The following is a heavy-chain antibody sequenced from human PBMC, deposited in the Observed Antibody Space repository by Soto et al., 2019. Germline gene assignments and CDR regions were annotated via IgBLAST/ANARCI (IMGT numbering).Heavy chain of an antibody. J-gene: IGHJ4*02. V-gene: IGHV1-46*01. CDR2: IYPSGGST. CDR3: AIRGAGSGYYEYYFDY. Sequence: GFDCFGIIYPSGGSTSYVQKFQGRVTMTSDTSTSTVYMVLSSLRSEDTAVFYCAIRGAGSGYYEYYFDYWGQGTLVTVSS. D-gene: IGHD3-22*01.